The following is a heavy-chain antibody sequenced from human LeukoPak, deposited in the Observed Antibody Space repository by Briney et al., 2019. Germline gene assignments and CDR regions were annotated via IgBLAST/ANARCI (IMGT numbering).Heavy chain of an antibody. J-gene: IGHJ6*02. CDR2: ISSSGSTI. CDR1: GFTFSSYE. CDR3: ARTYYYDSSGPTYCYGMDV. D-gene: IGHD3-22*01. Sequence: GGSLRLSCASAGFTFSSYEMNGVRQARGKGLEGVSYISSSGSTIYYADAVKGRFTISRDNAKNSLYLQMNSLRAEDTAVYYCARTYYYDSSGPTYCYGMDVWGQGTTVTVSS. V-gene: IGHV3-48*03.